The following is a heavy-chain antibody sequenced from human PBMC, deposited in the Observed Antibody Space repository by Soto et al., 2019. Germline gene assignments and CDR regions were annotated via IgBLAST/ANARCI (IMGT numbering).Heavy chain of an antibody. CDR1: GFTFSSYG. CDR2: IWYDGSNK. CDR3: ARDIRYNWNDDTSPYYYYYYYGMDV. D-gene: IGHD1-1*01. J-gene: IGHJ6*02. Sequence: GGSLRLSCAASGFTFSSYGMHWVRQAPGKGLEWVAVIWYDGSNKYYADSVKGRFTISRDNSKNTLCLQMNSLRAEDTAVYYCARDIRYNWNDDTSPYYYYYYYGMDVWGQGTTVTVSS. V-gene: IGHV3-33*01.